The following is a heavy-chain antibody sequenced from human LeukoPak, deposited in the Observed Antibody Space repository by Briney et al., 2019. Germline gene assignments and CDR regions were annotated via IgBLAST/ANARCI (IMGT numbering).Heavy chain of an antibody. D-gene: IGHD6-19*01. CDR3: AKPRNSSGWPHFDY. J-gene: IGHJ4*02. V-gene: IGHV3-30*18. CDR1: GFTFSSYG. CDR2: ISYDGSNK. Sequence: GGSLRLSCAASGFTFSSYGMHWVRQAPGKGLEWVAVISYDGSNKYYADSVKGRFTISRDNSKNTLYLRMNSLRAEDTAVYYCAKPRNSSGWPHFDYWGQGTLVTVSS.